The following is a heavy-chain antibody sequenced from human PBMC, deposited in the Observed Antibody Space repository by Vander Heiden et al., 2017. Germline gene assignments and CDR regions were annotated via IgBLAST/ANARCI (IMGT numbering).Heavy chain of an antibody. J-gene: IGHJ4*02. CDR3: AGRFSSGWYACDY. CDR2: ITWNSGSI. V-gene: IGHV3-9*01. CDR1: GIKFDDYA. Sequence: EVHLVESGGGLVRPGRYLRLSCAASGIKFDDYALYWVRQVPGKGLEWVSGITWNSGSIGYADSVKGRFTISRDNAKNSLYLQMNSLRPEDTALYYCAGRFSSGWYACDYWGQGTLVTVSS. D-gene: IGHD6-19*01.